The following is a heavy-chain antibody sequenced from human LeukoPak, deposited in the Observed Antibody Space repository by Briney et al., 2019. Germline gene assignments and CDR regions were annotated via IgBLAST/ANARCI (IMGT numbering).Heavy chain of an antibody. Sequence: GSPSLSCAASGFPFSSHLMHWVRQAQGTGLVWVSSVKSDGTATNYADSVKGRFTISRDNAKNTLYLQMNSLRVEDTAVYYCVRKFATGDWGQGTLVTVSS. D-gene: IGHD1-14*01. CDR2: VKSDGTAT. CDR3: VRKFATGD. J-gene: IGHJ4*02. V-gene: IGHV3-74*01. CDR1: GFPFSSHL.